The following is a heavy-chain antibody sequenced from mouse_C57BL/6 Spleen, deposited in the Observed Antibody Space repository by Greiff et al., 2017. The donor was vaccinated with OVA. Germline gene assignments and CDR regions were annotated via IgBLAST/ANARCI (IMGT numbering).Heavy chain of an antibody. CDR3: EKGDAWFAY. CDR1: GYSFTGYY. Sequence: VQLQQSGPELVKPGASVKISCKASGYSFTGYYMNWVKQSPEKSLEWIGEINPSTGGTTYNQKFKAKATLTVDKSSSTAYMQLKSLTSEDSAVYYCEKGDAWFAYWGQGTLVTVSA. V-gene: IGHV1-42*01. J-gene: IGHJ3*01. CDR2: INPSTGGT.